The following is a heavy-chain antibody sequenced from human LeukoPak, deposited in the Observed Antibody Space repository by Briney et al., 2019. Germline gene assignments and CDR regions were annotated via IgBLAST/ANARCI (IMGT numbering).Heavy chain of an antibody. CDR1: GYTFTSYG. Sequence: AAVKVSCKASGYTFTSYGISWLRQAPGQGLERMGWISAYNDNTNYAQTLQGRVTMTTDTYTSTAYMELRSLRSDDTAVYYCARDHFGVVGPAAMGYDFWSGKGWFDPWGQGTLVTVSS. V-gene: IGHV1-18*01. J-gene: IGHJ5*02. D-gene: IGHD3-3*01. CDR3: ARDHFGVVGPAAMGYDFWSGKGWFDP. CDR2: ISAYNDNT.